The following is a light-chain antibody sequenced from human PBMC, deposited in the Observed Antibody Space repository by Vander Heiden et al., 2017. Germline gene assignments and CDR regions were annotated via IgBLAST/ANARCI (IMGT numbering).Light chain of an antibody. CDR1: QSLLHSDGYNY. J-gene: IGKJ1*01. V-gene: IGKV2-28*01. CDR3: MQTLQKGT. CDR2: LGS. Sequence: DIVMTQSPLSLPVTPGEPASISCRSSQSLLHSDGYNYLDWFLQRPGQSPQLLIYLGSLRASGVPDRFSGSGSGTDFTLKISRVEAEDVGVYYCMQTLQKGTFGQGTKVEIK.